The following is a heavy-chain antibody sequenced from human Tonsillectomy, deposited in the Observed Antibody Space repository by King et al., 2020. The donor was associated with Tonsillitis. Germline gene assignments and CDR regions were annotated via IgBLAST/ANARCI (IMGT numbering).Heavy chain of an antibody. D-gene: IGHD5-12*01. J-gene: IGHJ6*03. Sequence: LQLQESGPGLVKPSETLSLTCTVSGGSISTYYWSWIRQPPGKGLEWIGYIYYSGITNYNPSLKSRVTISLDTSKNQFSLKLSSVTAADTAVYYCARVKVATILNYYYYMDVWGKGTTVTVSS. CDR1: GGSISTYY. CDR3: ARVKVATILNYYYYMDV. V-gene: IGHV4-59*01. CDR2: IYYSGIT.